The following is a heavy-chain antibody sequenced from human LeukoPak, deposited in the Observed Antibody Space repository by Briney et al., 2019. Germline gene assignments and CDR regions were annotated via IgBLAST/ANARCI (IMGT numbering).Heavy chain of an antibody. CDR1: GFTFSSYS. D-gene: IGHD3-10*01. J-gene: IGHJ6*02. Sequence: GGSLRLSCAASGFTFSSYSMNWVRQAPGKGLEWVSSISSSSTYIYYADSVKGRFTISRDNAKNSLYLRMNSLRAEDTAVFYCARNTITGYYYGMDVWGQGTTVTVSS. CDR3: ARNTITGYYYGMDV. CDR2: ISSSSTYI. V-gene: IGHV3-21*01.